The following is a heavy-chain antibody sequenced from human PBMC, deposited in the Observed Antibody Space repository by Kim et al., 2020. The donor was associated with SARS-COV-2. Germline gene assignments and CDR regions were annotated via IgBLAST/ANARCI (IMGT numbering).Heavy chain of an antibody. J-gene: IGHJ3*02. CDR3: ATDDGDGDAFDI. Sequence: ASVKVSCKASGYTFTSYAMHWVRQAPGQRLEWMGWINAGNGNTKYSQKFQGRVTITRDTSASTAYMELSSLRSEDTAVYYCATDDGDGDAFDIWGQGTMVTVSS. V-gene: IGHV1-3*01. CDR2: INAGNGNT. CDR1: GYTFTSYA.